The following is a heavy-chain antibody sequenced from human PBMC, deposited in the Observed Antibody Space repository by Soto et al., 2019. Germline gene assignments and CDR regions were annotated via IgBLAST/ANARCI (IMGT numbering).Heavy chain of an antibody. V-gene: IGHV1-69*01. D-gene: IGHD1-7*01. J-gene: IGHJ4*02. CDR2: IIPIFGAV. Sequence: QVQLVQSGAEVKKPGSSVKVSCKASGGTFSSYTISWVRQAPGQGLEWMGGIIPIFGAVKYAQKFQDRLTVTADETTSPGYMELSSLSPEDTAVYYCAQDAKGNSLAYWGQGARVIVSS. CDR3: AQDAKGNSLAY. CDR1: GGTFSSYT.